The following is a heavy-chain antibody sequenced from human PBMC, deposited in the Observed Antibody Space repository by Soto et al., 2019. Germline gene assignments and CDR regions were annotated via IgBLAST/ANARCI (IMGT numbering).Heavy chain of an antibody. D-gene: IGHD3-3*01. V-gene: IGHV4-39*01. CDR2: IHYTGNT. CDR1: GDSISSGRYH. Sequence: QLQLQESGPGLVKPSETLSLICTVSGDSISSGRYHWGWIRQPPGKGLEFIETIHYTGNTHYNPSLRNRVTIFVDTSKSQFSLRMSSVTAADTAVYYCARADWFGVVTPFMDYWGQGTLVTVSS. CDR3: ARADWFGVVTPFMDY. J-gene: IGHJ4*02.